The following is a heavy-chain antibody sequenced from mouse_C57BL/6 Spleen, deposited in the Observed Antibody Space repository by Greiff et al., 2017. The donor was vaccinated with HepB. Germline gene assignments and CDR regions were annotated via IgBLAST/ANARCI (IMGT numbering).Heavy chain of an antibody. CDR3: ARGYYGNYWYFDV. V-gene: IGHV1-4*01. Sequence: VQLVESGAELARPGASVKMSCKASGYTFTSYTMHWVKQRPGQGLEWIGYINPSSGYTKYNQKFKDKATLTADKSSSTAYMQLSSLTSEDSAVYYCARGYYGNYWYFDVWGTGTTVTVSS. CDR1: GYTFTSYT. D-gene: IGHD2-1*01. CDR2: INPSSGYT. J-gene: IGHJ1*03.